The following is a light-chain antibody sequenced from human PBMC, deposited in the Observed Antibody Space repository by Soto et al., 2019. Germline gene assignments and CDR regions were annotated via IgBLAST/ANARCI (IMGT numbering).Light chain of an antibody. Sequence: EIVMTQSPATLSVSPGERATLSCRASQSVSSNLAWYQQKPGQAPRLLIYGASNRATGIPDRFSGSGSGTDFTLTISRLEPEEFAVYYCQQYGSSGTFGQGTKVDI. CDR3: QQYGSSGT. CDR2: GAS. CDR1: QSVSSN. V-gene: IGKV3-20*01. J-gene: IGKJ1*01.